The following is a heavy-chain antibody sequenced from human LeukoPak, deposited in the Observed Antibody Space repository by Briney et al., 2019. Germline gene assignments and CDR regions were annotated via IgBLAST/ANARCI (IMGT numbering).Heavy chain of an antibody. Sequence: SQTLSLTCTVSGGSLSSGNYYWSWVRQPAGKGLEWIGRIYPSGSTNYNPSLKSRVTISVDTSNNQFSLKLSSVTAADTAVYYCARMTTTNWFDPWGQGTLVTVSS. CDR2: IYPSGST. D-gene: IGHD4-11*01. CDR3: ARMTTTNWFDP. CDR1: GGSLSSGNYY. J-gene: IGHJ5*02. V-gene: IGHV4-61*02.